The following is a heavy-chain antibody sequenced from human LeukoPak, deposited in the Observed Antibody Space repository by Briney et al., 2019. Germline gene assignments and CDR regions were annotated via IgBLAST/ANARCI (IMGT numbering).Heavy chain of an antibody. D-gene: IGHD1-26*01. Sequence: SETLFLTCTVSGGSISSYYWSWIRQPPGKGLEWIGYIYTSGSTNYNPSLKSRVTISVDTSKNQFSLKLSSVTAADTAVYYCASSESGSYSDAFDIWGQGTMVTVSS. CDR2: IYTSGST. V-gene: IGHV4-4*09. CDR1: GGSISSYY. CDR3: ASSESGSYSDAFDI. J-gene: IGHJ3*02.